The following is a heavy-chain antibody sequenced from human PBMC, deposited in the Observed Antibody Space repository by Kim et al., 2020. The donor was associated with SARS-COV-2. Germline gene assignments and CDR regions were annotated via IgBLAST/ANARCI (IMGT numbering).Heavy chain of an antibody. CDR2: IYSGGST. Sequence: GGSLRLSCAASGFTVSSNYMSWVRQAPGKGLEWVSVIYSGGSTYYADSVKGRFTISRDNSKNTLYLQMNSLRAEDTAVYYCAREKRYDSSGIGGNYYYGMDVWGQGTTVTVSS. CDR3: AREKRYDSSGIGGNYYYGMDV. V-gene: IGHV3-66*01. J-gene: IGHJ6*02. CDR1: GFTVSSNY. D-gene: IGHD3-22*01.